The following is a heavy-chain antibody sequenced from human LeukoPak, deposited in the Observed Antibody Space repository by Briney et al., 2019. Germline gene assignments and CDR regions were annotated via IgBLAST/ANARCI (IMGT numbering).Heavy chain of an antibody. CDR2: ILSGGAT. V-gene: IGHV3-53*01. J-gene: IGHJ1*01. D-gene: IGHD6-13*01. CDR3: AKVGSIWAKEYFQH. CDR1: DFSVNTNY. Sequence: LLGGSLRLSCAASDFSVNTNYMNWVRQAPGKGLEWVSVILSGGATYYADSVKGRFTISRDNSKNTVYLQMNSLRAEDTAVYYCAKVGSIWAKEYFQHWGQGTLVTISS.